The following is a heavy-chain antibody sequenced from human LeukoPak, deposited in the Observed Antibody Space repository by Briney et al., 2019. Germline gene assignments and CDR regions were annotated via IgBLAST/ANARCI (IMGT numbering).Heavy chain of an antibody. Sequence: GGSLRLSCAGSGFTFSSNPLSWVRQAPGKGLEWVSAINPSGGNTYYADSVRGRFTISRDNSKNTLYLQMNTLRAEDTAVYYCATTKQDRRYFDYWGQGTLVTVSS. D-gene: IGHD1-1*01. V-gene: IGHV3-23*01. CDR3: ATTKQDRRYFDY. CDR1: GFTFSSNP. CDR2: INPSGGNT. J-gene: IGHJ4*02.